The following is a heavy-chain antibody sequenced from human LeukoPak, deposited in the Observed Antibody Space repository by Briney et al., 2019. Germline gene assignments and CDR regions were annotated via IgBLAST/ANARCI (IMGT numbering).Heavy chain of an antibody. CDR1: GGSISSYY. J-gene: IGHJ4*02. D-gene: IGHD2-2*01. CDR2: IYYSGST. Sequence: SETLSLTCTVSGGSISSYYWSWIRQPPGKGLEWIGYIYYSGSTNYNPSLKSRVTISVDTSKNQFSLKLSSVTAADTAVYYCARASWWDCSSISCYLYFDYWGQGTLVSVSS. V-gene: IGHV4-59*01. CDR3: ARASWWDCSSISCYLYFDY.